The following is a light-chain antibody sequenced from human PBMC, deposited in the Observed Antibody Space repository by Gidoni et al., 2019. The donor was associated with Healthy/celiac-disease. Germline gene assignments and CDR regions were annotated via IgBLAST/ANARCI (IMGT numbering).Light chain of an antibody. J-gene: IGKJ4*02. CDR3: QQYGISPLP. CDR1: QSVSSSY. V-gene: IGKV3-20*01. Sequence: EIVLPQSPGTLSLSPGERANLSSRANQSVSSSYLASYQHKPGHAPRLLIYGASSSATCIPARFSGSGSGTVFTRTISRLEPEDFAVYYSQQYGISPLPLRGDTMVEIK. CDR2: GAS.